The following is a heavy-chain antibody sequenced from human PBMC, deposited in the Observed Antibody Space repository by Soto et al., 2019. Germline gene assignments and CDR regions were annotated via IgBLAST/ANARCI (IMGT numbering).Heavy chain of an antibody. CDR2: IWYDGSNK. Sequence: PGGSLRLSCAASAFSFSTSWMHWVRQAPGGGLVWVAVIWYDGSNKYYADSVKGRFTISRDNSKNTLYLQMNSLRAEETAVYYCARSYSSRLDYWGQGTLVTVSS. J-gene: IGHJ4*02. CDR3: ARSYSSRLDY. D-gene: IGHD6-13*01. V-gene: IGHV3-33*08. CDR1: AFSFSTSW.